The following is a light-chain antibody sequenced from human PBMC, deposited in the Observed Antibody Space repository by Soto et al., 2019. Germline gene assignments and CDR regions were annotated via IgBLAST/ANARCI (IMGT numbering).Light chain of an antibody. Sequence: EIVMTQSPATLSVSPGERATLSCRASQSVNIYLAWYQQKPGQAPRLLIFGASYRATGIPARFSGSGSGTEFNLTISSLQSEDFAVYYCQQRSNWPPWTFGQGTKVDIK. CDR1: QSVNIY. J-gene: IGKJ1*01. V-gene: IGKV3D-15*01. CDR3: QQRSNWPPWT. CDR2: GAS.